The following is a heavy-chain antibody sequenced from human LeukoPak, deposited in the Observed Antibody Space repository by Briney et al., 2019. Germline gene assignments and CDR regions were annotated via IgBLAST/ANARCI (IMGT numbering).Heavy chain of an antibody. V-gene: IGHV1-8*01. D-gene: IGHD2-2*01. CDR2: MNPNSGNT. CDR3: AKDTPVPAALFDY. Sequence: ASVKVSCKASGYTFTSYDINWVRQATGQGLEWMGWMNPNSGNTGYAQKFQGRVTMTRNTSISTAYMELSSLRAEDTAVYYCAKDTPVPAALFDYWGQGTLVTVSS. J-gene: IGHJ4*02. CDR1: GYTFTSYD.